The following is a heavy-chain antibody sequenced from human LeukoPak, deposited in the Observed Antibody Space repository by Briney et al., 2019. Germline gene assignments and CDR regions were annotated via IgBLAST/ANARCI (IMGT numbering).Heavy chain of an antibody. Sequence: ASVKVSCKASGYTFTDYYIHWVRQAPGQGLEWMGWINPNSGGTNYAQKLQGRVTITRDTSIDTAYMQLSRLRSDDTAVYYCAKDRYGDYEAPFHYYMDAWGRGTTVTVSS. CDR3: AKDRYGDYEAPFHYYMDA. D-gene: IGHD4-17*01. CDR2: INPNSGGT. J-gene: IGHJ6*03. V-gene: IGHV1-2*02. CDR1: GYTFTDYY.